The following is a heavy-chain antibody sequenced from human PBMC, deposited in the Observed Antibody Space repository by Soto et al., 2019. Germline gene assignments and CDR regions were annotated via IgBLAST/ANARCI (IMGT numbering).Heavy chain of an antibody. CDR3: ARVRYYYDSSGPKHAFDI. V-gene: IGHV1-69*13. D-gene: IGHD3-22*01. Sequence: GASVKVSCKASGGTFSSYAISWVRQAPGQGLEWMGGIIPIFGTANYAQKFQGRVTITADESTSTAYMELSSLRSEDTAVYYCARVRYYYDSSGPKHAFDIWGQGTMVTVSS. J-gene: IGHJ3*02. CDR2: IIPIFGTA. CDR1: GGTFSSYA.